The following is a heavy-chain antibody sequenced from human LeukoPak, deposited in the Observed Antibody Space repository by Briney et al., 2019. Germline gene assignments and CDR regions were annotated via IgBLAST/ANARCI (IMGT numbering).Heavy chain of an antibody. J-gene: IGHJ6*03. CDR2: ISSSGSTI. Sequence: GGSLRLSCAASGFTFSSYSMNWVRQAPGKGLEWVSYISSSGSTIYYADSVKGRFTISRDNAKNSLHLQMNSLRAEDTAVYYCARDQDSSSWYGYYYYYMDVWGKGTTVTVSS. CDR3: ARDQDSSSWYGYYYYYMDV. D-gene: IGHD6-13*01. V-gene: IGHV3-48*04. CDR1: GFTFSSYS.